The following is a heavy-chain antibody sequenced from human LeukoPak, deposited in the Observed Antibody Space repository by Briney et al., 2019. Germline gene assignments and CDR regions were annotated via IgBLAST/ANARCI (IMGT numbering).Heavy chain of an antibody. Sequence: GASVKVSCKASGYTFTSYGISWVRQAPGQGLEWMGWISAYNGNTNYAQKLQGRVTMTTDTSTSTAYMELRSLRSDDTAVYYCARDGYCSSTSCYRAGVDYWGQGTLVTVSS. V-gene: IGHV1-18*01. CDR2: ISAYNGNT. CDR1: GYTFTSYG. D-gene: IGHD2-2*02. CDR3: ARDGYCSSTSCYRAGVDY. J-gene: IGHJ4*02.